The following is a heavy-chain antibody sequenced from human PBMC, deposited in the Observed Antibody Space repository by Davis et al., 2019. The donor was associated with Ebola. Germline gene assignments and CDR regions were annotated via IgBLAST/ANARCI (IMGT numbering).Heavy chain of an antibody. Sequence: PSETLSLTCTVSGGSISSSSYYWGWIRQPPGKGLEWIGSIYYSGSTYYNPSLKSRVTISVDTSKNQFSQKLSSVTAADTAVYYCASHNDFWSGYPFDPWGQGTLVTVSS. V-gene: IGHV4-39*01. CDR3: ASHNDFWSGYPFDP. CDR1: GGSISSSSYY. CDR2: IYYSGST. D-gene: IGHD3-3*01. J-gene: IGHJ5*02.